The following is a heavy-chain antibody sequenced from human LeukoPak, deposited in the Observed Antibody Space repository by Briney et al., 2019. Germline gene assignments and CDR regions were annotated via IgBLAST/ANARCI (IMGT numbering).Heavy chain of an antibody. CDR3: ARGEIVVTIIWFDP. V-gene: IGHV1-2*06. Sequence: ASVKVSCKASGYTFTGYYMHWVRQAPGQGLEWMGRINPNSGGTNYAQKFQGRVTMTRDTSISTAYMELSRLRSDDTAVYYCARGEIVVTIIWFDPLGQGTLVTVSP. CDR1: GYTFTGYY. J-gene: IGHJ5*02. D-gene: IGHD5-12*01. CDR2: INPNSGGT.